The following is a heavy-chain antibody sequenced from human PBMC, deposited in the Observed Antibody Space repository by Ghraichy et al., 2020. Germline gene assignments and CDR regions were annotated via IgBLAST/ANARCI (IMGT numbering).Heavy chain of an antibody. Sequence: GGSLRLSCAASGFTFSSYGMHWVRQAPGKGLEWVAVISYDGSNKYYADSVKGRFTISRDNSKNTLYLQMNSLRAEDTAVYYCAKDGPSVAGTLYYFDYWGQGTLVTVSS. V-gene: IGHV3-30*18. D-gene: IGHD6-19*01. CDR3: AKDGPSVAGTLYYFDY. CDR1: GFTFSSYG. J-gene: IGHJ4*02. CDR2: ISYDGSNK.